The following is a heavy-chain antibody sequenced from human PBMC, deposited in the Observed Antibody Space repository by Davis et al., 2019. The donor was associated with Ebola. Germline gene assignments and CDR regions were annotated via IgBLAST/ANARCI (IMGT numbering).Heavy chain of an antibody. CDR3: ARDWTY. CDR2: ISSSSSTI. J-gene: IGHJ4*02. D-gene: IGHD3/OR15-3a*01. V-gene: IGHV3-48*04. Sequence: GESLKISCAASGFTFSSYSMDWVRQAPGKGLEWVSYISSSSSTIYYADSVKGRFTISRDNAKNSLYLQMNSLRAEDTAVYYCARDWTYWGQGTLVTVSS. CDR1: GFTFSSYS.